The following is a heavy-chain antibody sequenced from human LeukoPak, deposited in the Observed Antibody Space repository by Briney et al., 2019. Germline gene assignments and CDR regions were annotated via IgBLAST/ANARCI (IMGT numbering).Heavy chain of an antibody. Sequence: PGDSLKISCKGFGYGFTSFWIAWVRQMPGKGLEWLGIISPVDSDTRYSPSFQGQVTISADKSISTAYLQWSSLRASDTAMYYCARHVPFSGSYYFDYWGQGTLVAVSS. V-gene: IGHV5-51*01. J-gene: IGHJ4*02. CDR3: ARHVPFSGSYYFDY. CDR2: ISPVDSDT. CDR1: GYGFTSFW. D-gene: IGHD1-26*01.